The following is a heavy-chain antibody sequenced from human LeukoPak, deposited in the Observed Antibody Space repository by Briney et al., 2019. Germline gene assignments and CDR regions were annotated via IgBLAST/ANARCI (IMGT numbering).Heavy chain of an antibody. J-gene: IGHJ6*02. Sequence: GGSLRLSCAASGFTFSSYGMHWVRQAPGKGLEWVAVISYDGSNKYYADSVKGRFTISRDNSKNTLYLQMNSLRAEDTAVYYCAKWEPGTAFCYYYGMDVWGQGTTVTVSS. CDR2: ISYDGSNK. CDR3: AKWEPGTAFCYYYGMDV. CDR1: GFTFSSYG. D-gene: IGHD1-14*01. V-gene: IGHV3-30*18.